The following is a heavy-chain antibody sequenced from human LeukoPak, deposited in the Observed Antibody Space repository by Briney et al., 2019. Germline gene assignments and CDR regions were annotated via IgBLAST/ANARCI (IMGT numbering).Heavy chain of an antibody. CDR2: IYYSGST. Sequence: SETLSLTCTVSGGSISNYYWSWIRQPPGKGLEWIGYIYYSGSTNYNPSLKSRVTISVDTSKNQFSLKLSSVTAADTAVYYCARMQRRTNWFDPWGQGTLVTVSS. V-gene: IGHV4-59*01. D-gene: IGHD6-25*01. CDR1: GGSISNYY. CDR3: ARMQRRTNWFDP. J-gene: IGHJ5*02.